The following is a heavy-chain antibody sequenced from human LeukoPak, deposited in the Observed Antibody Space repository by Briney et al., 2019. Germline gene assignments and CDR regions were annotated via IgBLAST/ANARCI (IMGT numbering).Heavy chain of an antibody. CDR1: RFTFSNLW. J-gene: IGHJ4*02. CDR3: ARDSRTRAFDY. Sequence: PGGSLRLSCAASRFTFSNLWMSWVRQAPGKGLEWVANIKQDGGEKFYVDSVKGRFTISRDNAKNSLYLQMSSLRAEDTAVYYCARDSRTRAFDYWGQGTLVTVSS. CDR2: IKQDGGEK. V-gene: IGHV3-7*01.